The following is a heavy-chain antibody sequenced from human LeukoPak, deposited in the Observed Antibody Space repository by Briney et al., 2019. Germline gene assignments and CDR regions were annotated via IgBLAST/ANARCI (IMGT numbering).Heavy chain of an antibody. CDR2: ISHSGST. J-gene: IGHJ5*02. V-gene: IGHV4-38-2*02. D-gene: IGHD6-19*01. CDR3: ARDRPTLSGWSWFDP. CDR1: VYSISSDYY. Sequence: SETLSLTCAVSVYSISSDYYWGWIRQSPGKGLEWIGTISHSGSTYYNPSLQSRVTISVDKSKNQFSLKLTSVTAADTAVYYCARDRPTLSGWSWFDPWGQGTLVTVSS.